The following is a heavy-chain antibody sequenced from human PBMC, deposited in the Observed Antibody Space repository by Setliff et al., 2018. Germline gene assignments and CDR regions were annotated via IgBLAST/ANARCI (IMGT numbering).Heavy chain of an antibody. CDR3: FGAGTCSY. J-gene: IGHJ4*02. Sequence: GGSLRLSCAVSGFTFSNHGMSWVRQAPGKGLEWLASINPHGSEKYYADSVKGRFTISRDNAKNSLSLQMNNLRTEDTAVYYCFGAGTCSYWGQGTLVTVSS. D-gene: IGHD3-10*01. CDR2: INPHGSEK. CDR1: GFTFSNHG. V-gene: IGHV3-7*01.